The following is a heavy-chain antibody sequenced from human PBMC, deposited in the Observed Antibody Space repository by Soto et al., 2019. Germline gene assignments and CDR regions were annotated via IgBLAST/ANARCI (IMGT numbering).Heavy chain of an antibody. V-gene: IGHV3-23*01. Sequence: GSLRLSCAASGFTFSSYAMSWVRQAPGKGLEWVSANSGSGGSTYYADSVKGRFTISRDNSKNILYLQMNSLRAEDTAVYYCAKVGNTIIGVVRDAFDVWGQGTMVTVSS. CDR2: NSGSGGST. D-gene: IGHD3-3*01. CDR3: AKVGNTIIGVVRDAFDV. CDR1: GFTFSSYA. J-gene: IGHJ3*01.